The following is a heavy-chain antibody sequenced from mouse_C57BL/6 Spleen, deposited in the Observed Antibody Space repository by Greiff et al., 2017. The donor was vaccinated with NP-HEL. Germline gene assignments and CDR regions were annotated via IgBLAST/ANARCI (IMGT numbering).Heavy chain of an antibody. Sequence: EVQLQQSGPGLVKPSQSLSLTCSVTGYSITSGYYWNWIRQFPGNKLEWMGYISYDGSNNYNPSLKNRISITRDTSKNQFFLKLNSVTTEDTATYYCARIYDGYGDYFDYWGQGTTLTVSS. J-gene: IGHJ2*01. D-gene: IGHD2-3*01. CDR1: GYSITSGYY. CDR2: ISYDGSN. V-gene: IGHV3-6*01. CDR3: ARIYDGYGDYFDY.